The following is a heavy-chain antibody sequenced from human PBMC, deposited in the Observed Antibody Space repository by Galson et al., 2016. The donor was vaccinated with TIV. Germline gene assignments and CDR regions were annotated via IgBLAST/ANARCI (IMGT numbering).Heavy chain of an antibody. CDR2: IYESGTT. CDR1: GYSISSGYF. J-gene: IGHJ6*02. D-gene: IGHD4-17*01. V-gene: IGHV4-38-2*02. Sequence: ETLSLTCAVSGYSISSGYFWGWIRQPPGKGLQWIGSIYESGTTYSNPSLKSRLTMSVDSSKNQFSLKLSSVTAADTAAYYCMREGSTVTMHHYFGMDVWGQGTTVTVSS. CDR3: MREGSTVTMHHYFGMDV.